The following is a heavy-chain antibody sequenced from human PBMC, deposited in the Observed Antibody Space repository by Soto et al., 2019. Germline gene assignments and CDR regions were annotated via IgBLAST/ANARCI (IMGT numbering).Heavy chain of an antibody. CDR3: ARHSKKPGDFDYYYGMDV. CDR1: GGSMSPYY. V-gene: IGHV4-59*08. Sequence: SETLSLTCTVSGGSMSPYYWTWIRQPPGKGLEWIANIYYRGNTNYNPSFESRVTISIDTSKNQFSLKLNSMTAADTAVYYCARHSKKPGDFDYYYGMDVWGQGTTVTVSS. CDR2: IYYRGNT. J-gene: IGHJ6*02. D-gene: IGHD3-3*01.